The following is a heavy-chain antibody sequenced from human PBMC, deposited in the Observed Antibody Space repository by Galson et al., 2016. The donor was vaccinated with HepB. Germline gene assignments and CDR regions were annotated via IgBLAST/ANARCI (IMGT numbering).Heavy chain of an antibody. V-gene: IGHV3-33*01. J-gene: IGHJ4*02. CDR1: GFTFSDFG. D-gene: IGHD4-17*01. CDR3: ARDDFGDSIDY. Sequence: SLRLSCAASGFTFSDFGMHWVRQAPGKGLEWVAVIWYDGRNKYYADSVKGRFTISRDNSKNTLYVQMNSLRAEDTAVYYCARDDFGDSIDYWGQGTLVTVSS. CDR2: IWYDGRNK.